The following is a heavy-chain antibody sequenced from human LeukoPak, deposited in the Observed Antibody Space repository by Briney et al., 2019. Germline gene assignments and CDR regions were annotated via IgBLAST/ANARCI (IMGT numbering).Heavy chain of an antibody. CDR1: GFTFSSYS. J-gene: IGHJ4*02. CDR2: ISSSTSYI. D-gene: IGHD4-17*01. Sequence: GGSLRLSCAASGFTFSSYSMNWIRQAPGKELEWVSSISSSTSYIYYADSVKGRFTISKDNAKNSLYLQMNSLRAEDTAVYYCARAGGSTVSHSDYWGQGTLVTVSS. V-gene: IGHV3-21*01. CDR3: ARAGGSTVSHSDY.